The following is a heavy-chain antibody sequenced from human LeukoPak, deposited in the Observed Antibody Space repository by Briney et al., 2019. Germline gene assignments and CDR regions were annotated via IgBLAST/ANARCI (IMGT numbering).Heavy chain of an antibody. Sequence: GGSLRLSCEASGFTFSTYPMHWVRQAPDKGLEWVAMISHHGSNEYYADSVKGRFTISRDNSKNTVYLQMNNPRVEDTAIYYCARVHDTTGYYHYFDSWGQGTLVTASS. CDR3: ARVHDTTGYYHYFDS. CDR1: GFTFSTYP. D-gene: IGHD3-9*01. CDR2: ISHHGSNE. V-gene: IGHV3-30*14. J-gene: IGHJ4*02.